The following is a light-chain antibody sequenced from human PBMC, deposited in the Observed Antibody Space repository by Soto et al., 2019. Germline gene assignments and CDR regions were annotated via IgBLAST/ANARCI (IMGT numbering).Light chain of an antibody. Sequence: QSVLTQPASVSGSPGQSITISCTVTSSDIGGYNFVSWYHQHPGKAPKLMIYEVSNRPSGVSDRFSGSKSGNTASLTISGLQAEDEADYYCSSFRSGTTLFGTGTKVTVL. V-gene: IGLV2-14*01. CDR2: EVS. CDR1: SSDIGGYNF. J-gene: IGLJ1*01. CDR3: SSFRSGTTL.